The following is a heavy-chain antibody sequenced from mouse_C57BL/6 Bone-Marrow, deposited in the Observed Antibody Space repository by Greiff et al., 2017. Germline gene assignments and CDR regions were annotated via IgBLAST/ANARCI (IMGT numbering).Heavy chain of an antibody. V-gene: IGHV1-53*01. CDR2: INPSNGGP. CDR1: GYTFTSYW. D-gene: IGHD1-1*01. J-gene: IGHJ2*01. Sequence: VQLQQPGTELVKPGASVKLSCKASGYTFTSYWMHWVKQRPGQGLEWIGNINPSNGGPIYNEKFKSKATLTVEKSSSTAYMQLSSLTSEDSAVYYCAREITTVVPYFDYWGQGTTLTVSS. CDR3: AREITTVVPYFDY.